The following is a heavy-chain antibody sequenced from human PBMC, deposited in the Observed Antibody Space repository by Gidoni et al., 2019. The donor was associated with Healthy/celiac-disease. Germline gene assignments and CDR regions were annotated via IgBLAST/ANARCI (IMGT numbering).Heavy chain of an antibody. Sequence: QLQLQESGPGLVKPSETLSLTCTVSGGSISSSSYYWGWIRQPPGKGLEWIGSIYYSGSTYYNPSLKSRVTISVDTSKNQFSLKLSSVTAADTAVYYCATKISGWYSNWFDPGGQGTLVTVSS. CDR2: IYYSGST. CDR3: ATKISGWYSNWFDP. J-gene: IGHJ5*02. D-gene: IGHD6-19*01. CDR1: GGSISSSSYY. V-gene: IGHV4-39*01.